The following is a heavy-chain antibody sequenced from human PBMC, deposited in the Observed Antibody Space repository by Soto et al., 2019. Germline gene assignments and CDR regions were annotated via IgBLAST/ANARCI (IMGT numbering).Heavy chain of an antibody. J-gene: IGHJ6*02. CDR1: GDSVSSNSAA. CDR3: ARDXGIAAADPYYYYYGMDV. Sequence: SQTLSLTCAISGDSVSSNSAAWNWIRQSPSRGLEWLGRTYYRSKWYNDYAVSVKSRITINPDTSKNQFSLQLNSVTPEDTAVYYCARDXGIAAADPYYYYYGMDVWGQGTTVTVSS. CDR2: TYYRSKWYN. D-gene: IGHD6-13*01. V-gene: IGHV6-1*01.